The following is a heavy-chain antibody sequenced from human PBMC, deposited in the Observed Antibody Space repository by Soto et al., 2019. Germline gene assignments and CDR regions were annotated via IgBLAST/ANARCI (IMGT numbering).Heavy chain of an antibody. CDR1: GFTFDDYT. J-gene: IGHJ2*01. V-gene: IGHV3-9*01. Sequence: GGSLRLSCAASGFTFDDYTMHWVRQAPGKGLEWVSGISWNSGSIGYADSVKGRFTISRDNAKNSLYLQMNSLRAEDTALYYCAKGGPRYCISTSCYVSWYFDLWGRGTLVTVSS. CDR2: ISWNSGSI. D-gene: IGHD2-2*01. CDR3: AKGGPRYCISTSCYVSWYFDL.